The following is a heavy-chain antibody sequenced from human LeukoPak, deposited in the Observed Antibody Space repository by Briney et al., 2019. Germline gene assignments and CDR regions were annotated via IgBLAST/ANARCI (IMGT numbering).Heavy chain of an antibody. J-gene: IGHJ4*02. D-gene: IGHD6-13*01. V-gene: IGHV1-2*02. CDR3: TMQQNSLFDY. CDR1: GYTFTGYF. CDR2: INPNNGGT. Sequence: ASVKVSCKASGYTFTGYFIHWVRQAPGQGLEWMGWINPNNGGTKYAQKFQDRVTMTRDTSISTAYMELSRLRSDDTAVYYCTMQQNSLFDYWGQGTLVTVSS.